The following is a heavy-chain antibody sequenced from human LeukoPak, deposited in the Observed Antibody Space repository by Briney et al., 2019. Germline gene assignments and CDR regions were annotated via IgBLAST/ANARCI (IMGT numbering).Heavy chain of an antibody. J-gene: IGHJ4*01. CDR1: GSTFSDYC. CDR2: IRLNSGGT. V-gene: IGHV1-2*02. D-gene: IGHD6-13*01. CDR3: ARGGVRTAASSLGY. Sequence: VASVKLSCKASGSTFSDYCLHWVRQAPGQGLGWIGWIRLNSGGTNFAKKFRGRVTMTRDTSITTAYMELTRLKPDATAVYYCARGGVRTAASSLGYWGQGTLVTVSS.